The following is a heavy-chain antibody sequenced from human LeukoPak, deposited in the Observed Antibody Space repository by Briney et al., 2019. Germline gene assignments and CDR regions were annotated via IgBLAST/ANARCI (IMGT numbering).Heavy chain of an antibody. CDR3: ARGIKDIVVVVAAYFDY. CDR1: GFTFSSYS. CDR2: ISSSSSYI. V-gene: IGHV3-21*01. J-gene: IGHJ4*02. D-gene: IGHD2-15*01. Sequence: GGSLRLSCAASGFTFSSYSMTWVRQAPGKGLEWVSSISSSSSYIYYADSVKGRFTISRDNAKNSLYLQMNSLRAEDTAVYYCARGIKDIVVVVAAYFDYWGQGTLVTVSS.